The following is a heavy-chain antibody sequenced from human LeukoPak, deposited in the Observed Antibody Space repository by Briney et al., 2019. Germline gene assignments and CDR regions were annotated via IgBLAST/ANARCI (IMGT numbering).Heavy chain of an antibody. J-gene: IGHJ4*02. CDR3: AKDWVTIAAAGSSLMYYFDY. CDR1: GFTFSSYG. V-gene: IGHV3-30*18. D-gene: IGHD6-13*01. CDR2: ILYDGSNK. Sequence: GGSLRLSCAASGFTFSSYGVHWVRQAPGKGLEWVAVILYDGSNKYYADSVKGRFTISRDNSKNTLYLQMNSLRAEDTAVYYCAKDWVTIAAAGSSLMYYFDYWGQGTLVTVSS.